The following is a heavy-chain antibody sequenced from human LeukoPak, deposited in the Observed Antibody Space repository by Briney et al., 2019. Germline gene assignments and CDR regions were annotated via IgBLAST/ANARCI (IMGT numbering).Heavy chain of an antibody. V-gene: IGHV1-2*02. CDR3: VRDPPDY. Sequence: ASVKVSCKASRYTFTGYYMHWVRQAPGQGLEWMGWINPNSGGTNYAQKFQGRVTMSRDTSISTAYMELSRLTSDDTAVYFCVRDPPDYWGQGTLVTVSS. J-gene: IGHJ4*02. CDR1: RYTFTGYY. CDR2: INPNSGGT.